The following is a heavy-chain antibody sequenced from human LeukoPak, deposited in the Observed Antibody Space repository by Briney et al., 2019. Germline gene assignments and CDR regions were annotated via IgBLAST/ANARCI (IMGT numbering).Heavy chain of an antibody. CDR1: GFTFSSYA. V-gene: IGHV3-23*01. CDR3: AKDSTYCGCDCSTYGMDV. Sequence: GGSLRLSCAASGFTFSSYAMSWVRQAPGKGLEWVSAISGSGGSTYYADSVKGRFTISRDNSKNTLYLQMNSLRAEDTAVYYCAKDSTYCGCDCSTYGMDVWGQGTTVTVSS. CDR2: ISGSGGST. J-gene: IGHJ6*02. D-gene: IGHD2-21*02.